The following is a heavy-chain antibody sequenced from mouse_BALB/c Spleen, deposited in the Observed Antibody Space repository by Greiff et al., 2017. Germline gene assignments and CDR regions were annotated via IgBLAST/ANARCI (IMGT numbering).Heavy chain of an antibody. CDR2: IYPGNSDT. D-gene: IGHD2-14*01. CDR1: GYTFTSYW. V-gene: IGHV1-5*01. CDR3: TRKVRHGYYAMDY. J-gene: IGHJ4*01. Sequence: EVQLVESGTVLARPGASVKMSCKASGYTFTSYWMHWVKQRPGQGLEWIGAIYPGNSDTSYNQKFKGKAKLTAVTSTSTAYMELSSLTNEDSAVYYCTRKVRHGYYAMDYWGQGTSVTVSS.